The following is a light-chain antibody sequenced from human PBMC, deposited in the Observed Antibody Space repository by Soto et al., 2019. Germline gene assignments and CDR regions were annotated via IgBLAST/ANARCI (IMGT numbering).Light chain of an antibody. J-gene: IGKJ2*01. V-gene: IGKV3-20*01. Sequence: EIVLTQSPGTLSLSPRERATLSCRASQSVSSSFLAWYQQKPGQAPRLLIYGASSRATGIPDRFSGSGSGTDFTLSISRLEPEDFAVYYCPQYDSSPRTFGQGTKLEIK. CDR1: QSVSSSF. CDR2: GAS. CDR3: PQYDSSPRT.